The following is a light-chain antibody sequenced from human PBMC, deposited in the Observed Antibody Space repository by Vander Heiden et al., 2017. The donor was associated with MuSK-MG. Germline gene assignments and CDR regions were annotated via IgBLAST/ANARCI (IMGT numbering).Light chain of an antibody. J-gene: IGKJ4*01. Sequence: EIVLTQSPGTLSLSPGERAILSCRASQSVSSTYIGWYQQKPGQAPRLLIYGASRRATGIPDRFSGSGSGTDFTLTIGRLEPEDLAVYYCQQYGSSHSFGGGTKVEIK. CDR3: QQYGSSHS. CDR1: QSVSSTY. CDR2: GAS. V-gene: IGKV3-20*01.